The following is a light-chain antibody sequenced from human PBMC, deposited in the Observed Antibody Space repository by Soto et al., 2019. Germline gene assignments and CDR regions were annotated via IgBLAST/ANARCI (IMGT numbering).Light chain of an antibody. Sequence: IVLTQSPATLSLSPGERATLSCRARQPVYTYLSWYHQKPGQAPRLLIYGVSNRATGVPARFSGSGSGTDFTLTISSLEPEDSAVYYCHQRYNWLSFGGGTKVEIK. CDR2: GVS. CDR1: QPVYTY. CDR3: HQRYNWLS. V-gene: IGKV3-11*01. J-gene: IGKJ4*01.